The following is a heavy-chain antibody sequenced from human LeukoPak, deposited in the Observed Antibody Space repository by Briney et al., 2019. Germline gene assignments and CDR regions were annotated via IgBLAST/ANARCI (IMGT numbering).Heavy chain of an antibody. CDR3: ARDRVDSSGCSNY. V-gene: IGHV3-21*01. CDR1: GFTFSSYS. CDR2: ISSSSSYI. D-gene: IGHD6-19*01. Sequence: GGSLRLSCAASGFTFSSYSMNWVRQAPGKGLEWVSSISSSSSYIYYADSVKGRFTISSDNAKNSLYLQMNSLRAEDTAVYYCARDRVDSSGCSNYWGQGTLVTVSS. J-gene: IGHJ4*02.